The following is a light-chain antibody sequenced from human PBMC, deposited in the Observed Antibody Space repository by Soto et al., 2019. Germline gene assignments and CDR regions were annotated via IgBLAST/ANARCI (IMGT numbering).Light chain of an antibody. CDR1: QSVSSSY. V-gene: IGKV3-20*01. CDR2: GAS. CDR3: QQYGSSPKV. Sequence: EIVLTQSPGTLSLSPGERATLSCRASQSVSSSYLAWYQQKPGQAPRLLIYGASSRATGIPDRFSGSGSGTDFTLTISRLEPEDFAVYYCQQYGSSPKVFGGGTKVYIK. J-gene: IGKJ4*01.